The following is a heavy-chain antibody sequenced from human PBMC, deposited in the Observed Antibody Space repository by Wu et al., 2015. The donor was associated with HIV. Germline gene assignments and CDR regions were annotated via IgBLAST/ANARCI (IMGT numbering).Heavy chain of an antibody. CDR1: GGTFSSYG. D-gene: IGHD5-18*01. Sequence: QVQLVQSGAEVKKPGSSVKVSCKASGGTFSSYGINWVRQAPGQGLEWMGRIIPVFGTENYAQKFQGRVTIIADESTSTAYMELNSLRSEDTAVYYCARDPSGYNYVKPTWFDPWGQGTLVTVPS. J-gene: IGHJ5*02. V-gene: IGHV1-69*13. CDR3: ARDPSGYNYVKPTWFDP. CDR2: IIPVFGTE.